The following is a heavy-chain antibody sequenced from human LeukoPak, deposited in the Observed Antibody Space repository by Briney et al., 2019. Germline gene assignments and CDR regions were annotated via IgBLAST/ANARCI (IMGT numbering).Heavy chain of an antibody. D-gene: IGHD6-19*01. Sequence: PGGSLRLSCAASGFTFSSYWMHWVRQAPGKGLVWVSRINSDGSSTSCADSVKGRFTISRDNAKNTLYLQMNSLRAEDTAVYYCARGFWGSSGWYYWGQGTLVTVSS. CDR2: INSDGSST. CDR3: ARGFWGSSGWYY. V-gene: IGHV3-74*01. J-gene: IGHJ4*02. CDR1: GFTFSSYW.